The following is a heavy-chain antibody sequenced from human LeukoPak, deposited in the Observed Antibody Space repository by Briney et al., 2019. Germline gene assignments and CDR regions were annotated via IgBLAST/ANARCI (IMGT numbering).Heavy chain of an antibody. CDR2: IYYSGST. Sequence: SETLSLTCTVSGGSISSYYWSWIRQPPGKGLEWIGYIYYSGSTNYNPSLKSRVTISVDTSKNQFSLKLSSVTAADTAVYYCARHGGGDSSGYYPFDYWGQGTLVTVSS. V-gene: IGHV4-59*08. D-gene: IGHD3-22*01. CDR1: GGSISSYY. J-gene: IGHJ4*02. CDR3: ARHGGGDSSGYYPFDY.